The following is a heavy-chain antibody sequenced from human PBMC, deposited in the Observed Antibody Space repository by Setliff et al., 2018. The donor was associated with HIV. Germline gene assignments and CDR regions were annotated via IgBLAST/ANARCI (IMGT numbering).Heavy chain of an antibody. J-gene: IGHJ5*02. Sequence: ASVKVSCKASGYTFSDPYIHWVRQAPGQGLEWMGWISPNSGGAKYAQKFQGRVTMTRDTSISTAYMELSSLRSDDTAVYYCARDPIVGGNNWFDPWGQGTLVTVSS. D-gene: IGHD1-26*01. CDR2: ISPNSGGA. CDR1: GYTFSDPY. V-gene: IGHV1-2*02. CDR3: ARDPIVGGNNWFDP.